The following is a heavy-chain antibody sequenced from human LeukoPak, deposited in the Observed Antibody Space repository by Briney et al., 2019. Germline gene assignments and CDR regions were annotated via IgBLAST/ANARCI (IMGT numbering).Heavy chain of an antibody. CDR3: ARDPRGDYYYGMDV. Sequence: SETLSLTCAVYGGSFSGYYWSWIRQPPGKGLEWIGEISHSGSANYNPSLKSRVTISVDTSKNQFSLKLSSVTAADTAVYYCARDPRGDYYYGMDVWGQGTTVTVSS. J-gene: IGHJ6*02. D-gene: IGHD3-10*01. CDR1: GGSFSGYY. CDR2: ISHSGSA. V-gene: IGHV4-34*01.